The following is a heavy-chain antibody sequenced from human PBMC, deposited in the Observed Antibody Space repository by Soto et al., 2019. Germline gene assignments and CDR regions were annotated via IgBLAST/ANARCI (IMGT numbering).Heavy chain of an antibody. J-gene: IGHJ1*01. CDR3: AKGVPGIAVAGTGYFQH. D-gene: IGHD6-19*01. CDR2: TSNSGDST. V-gene: IGHV3-23*01. Sequence: GGSLRLSCAAPGFTFSSYAMSWVRQATRNGLESVSGTSNSGDSTYYADSVKGRFTISRDNSKNTLYLQMNSLRAEDTAVYYCAKGVPGIAVAGTGYFQHWGQGT. CDR1: GFTFSSYA.